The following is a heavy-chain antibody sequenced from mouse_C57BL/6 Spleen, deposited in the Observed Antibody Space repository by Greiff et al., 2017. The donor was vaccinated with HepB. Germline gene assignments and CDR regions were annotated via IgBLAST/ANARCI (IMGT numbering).Heavy chain of an antibody. CDR3: ARDVDGYYRFAY. Sequence: EVMLVESGGGLVKPGGSLKLSCAASGFTFSSYAMSWVRQTPEKRLEWVATISDGGSYTYYPDNVKGRFTISRDNAKNNLYLQMSQLKSEDTAMYYCARDVDGYYRFAYWGQGTLVTVSA. D-gene: IGHD2-3*01. CDR1: GFTFSSYA. V-gene: IGHV5-4*01. CDR2: ISDGGSYT. J-gene: IGHJ3*01.